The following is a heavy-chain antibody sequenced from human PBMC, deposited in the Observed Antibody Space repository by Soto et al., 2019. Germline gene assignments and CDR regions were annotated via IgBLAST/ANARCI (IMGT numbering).Heavy chain of an antibody. CDR3: ARVGWLRFYYFDY. CDR1: GYTFTSYA. V-gene: IGHV1-3*01. CDR2: INAGNGNT. J-gene: IGHJ4*02. D-gene: IGHD5-12*01. Sequence: QVQLVQSGAEVKKPGASVKVSCKASGYTFTSYAMHWVRQAPGQRLEWMGWINAGNGNTKYSQKFQGRVTITRDTSASTADMELSSLRSEDTAVYYCARVGWLRFYYFDYWGQGTLVTVSS.